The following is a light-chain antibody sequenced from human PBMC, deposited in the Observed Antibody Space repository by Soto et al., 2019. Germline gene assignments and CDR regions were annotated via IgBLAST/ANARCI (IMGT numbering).Light chain of an antibody. CDR3: QQYYSPPYN. V-gene: IGKV3-20*01. Sequence: EIVLAQSPGTLSLSQGERATLSCRASQSVNSNYLTWFRQKPGQPPRLLIYGASTRATGIPDRFSGSGSGTDFTLTISSLQAEDVAVYYCQQYYSPPYNFGQGTRVAIK. CDR2: GAS. J-gene: IGKJ2*01. CDR1: QSVNSNY.